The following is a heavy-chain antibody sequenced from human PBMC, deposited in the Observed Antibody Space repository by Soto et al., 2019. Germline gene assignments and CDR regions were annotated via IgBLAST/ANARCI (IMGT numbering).Heavy chain of an antibody. Sequence: SVKVSCKASGGTFSSYAISWVRQAPGQGLEWMGGIIPIFGTANYAQKFQGRVTITADESTSTAYMELSSLRSEDTAVYYCARDSIVTMVRGDDYYYYYGMDVWGQGTTVTVYS. CDR2: IIPIFGTA. CDR1: GGTFSSYA. V-gene: IGHV1-69*13. CDR3: ARDSIVTMVRGDDYYYYYGMDV. J-gene: IGHJ6*02. D-gene: IGHD3-10*01.